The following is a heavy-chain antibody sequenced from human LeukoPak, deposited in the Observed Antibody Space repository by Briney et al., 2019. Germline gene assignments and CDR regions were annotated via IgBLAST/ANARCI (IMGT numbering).Heavy chain of an antibody. Sequence: SETLSLTCTVSGGSISSYYWSWIRQPPGKGLEWIGYIYYSGSTNYNPSLRSRVTISVDTSKNQFALKLSSVTAADTAVYYCAAGSESYDSRGYSYYFDYWGQGTLVTVSS. D-gene: IGHD3-22*01. CDR3: AAGSESYDSRGYSYYFDY. CDR1: GGSISSYY. V-gene: IGHV4-59*01. J-gene: IGHJ4*02. CDR2: IYYSGST.